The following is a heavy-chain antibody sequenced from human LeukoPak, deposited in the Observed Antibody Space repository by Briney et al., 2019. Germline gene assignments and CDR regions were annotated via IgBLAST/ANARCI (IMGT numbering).Heavy chain of an antibody. CDR1: GGSISSGDYY. CDR2: IHTSGST. CDR3: ARDRGFGIDY. Sequence: PSETLSLTCTVSGGSISSGDYYWSWIRQPAGKGLDWIGRIHTSGSTNFNPSLNSRVTISKDTSKNQFSLKLSSVTAADTAVYYCARDRGFGIDYWGQGTLVTVSS. D-gene: IGHD5-12*01. V-gene: IGHV4-61*02. J-gene: IGHJ4*02.